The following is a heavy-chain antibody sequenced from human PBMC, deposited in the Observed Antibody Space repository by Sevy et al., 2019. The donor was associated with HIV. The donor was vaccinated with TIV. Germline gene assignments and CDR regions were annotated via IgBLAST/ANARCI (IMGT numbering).Heavy chain of an antibody. CDR1: GFTFSYYN. CDR2: ISSGSSYV. D-gene: IGHD3-22*01. J-gene: IGHJ4*02. Sequence: GGSLRLSCAASGFTFSYYNMNWVRQAPGMGLEWVSSISSGSSYVYHADSVKGRFTISRDNAKNSLYLQMNSLRTEDTAVYYCASPLHYYDSPSAYWGQGTQVTVSS. V-gene: IGHV3-21*01. CDR3: ASPLHYYDSPSAY.